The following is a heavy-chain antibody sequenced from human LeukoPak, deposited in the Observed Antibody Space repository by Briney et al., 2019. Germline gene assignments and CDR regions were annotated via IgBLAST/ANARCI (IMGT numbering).Heavy chain of an antibody. D-gene: IGHD3-16*01. V-gene: IGHV3-30*02. CDR2: VGYDGIKE. J-gene: IGHJ4*02. CDR1: TFTFSRYG. Sequence: GGSLRLSCTAATFTFSRYGMHWIRQPPGKGLEWVAFVGYDGIKEQYADSVKGRFTISRDNAKNSLYLQMNSLRAEDTAVYYCARDRGRAFDYWGQGTLVTVSS. CDR3: ARDRGRAFDY.